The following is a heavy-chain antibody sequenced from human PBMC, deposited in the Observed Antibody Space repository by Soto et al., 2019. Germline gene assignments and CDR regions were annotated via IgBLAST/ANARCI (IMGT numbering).Heavy chain of an antibody. V-gene: IGHV3-11*01. Sequence: QEQLVESGGGLVKPGGSLRLSCAGSGFTFNDYYMSWIRQAPGQGLEWVAYISGSGNTKYYADSVKGRFTISRDNAKNSLYLQMNSLRAGDTAVYYCASEILPEALGDAFDIWGPGTMVTVSS. CDR3: ASEILPEALGDAFDI. D-gene: IGHD1-26*01. CDR1: GFTFNDYY. J-gene: IGHJ3*02. CDR2: ISGSGNTK.